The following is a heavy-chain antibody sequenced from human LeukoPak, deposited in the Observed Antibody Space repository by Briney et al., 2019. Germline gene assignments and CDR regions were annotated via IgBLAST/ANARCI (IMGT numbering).Heavy chain of an antibody. J-gene: IGHJ4*02. Sequence: GGSLRLSCAASGFTFSSYGMHWVRQAPGKGLEWVAVISYDGSNKYYADSVKGRFTISRDNSKNTLYLQMNNLRAEDTAIYYCATDSYVSGSYYRLFYWGQGTLVTVSS. CDR2: ISYDGSNK. CDR3: ATDSYVSGSYYRLFY. CDR1: GFTFSSYG. V-gene: IGHV3-30*03. D-gene: IGHD3-10*01.